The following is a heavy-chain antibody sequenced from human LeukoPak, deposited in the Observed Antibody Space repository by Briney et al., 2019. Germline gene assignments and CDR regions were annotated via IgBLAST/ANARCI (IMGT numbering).Heavy chain of an antibody. CDR3: ARLRYFDWLLFDY. CDR1: GGSISSSSYY. Sequence: SETLSLTCTVSGGSISSSSYYWGCIRQPPGKGLEWIGSIYYSGSTYYNPSLKSRVTISVDTSKNQFSLKLSSVAAADTAVYYCARLRYFDWLLFDYWGQGTLVTVSS. V-gene: IGHV4-39*01. CDR2: IYYSGST. J-gene: IGHJ4*02. D-gene: IGHD3-9*01.